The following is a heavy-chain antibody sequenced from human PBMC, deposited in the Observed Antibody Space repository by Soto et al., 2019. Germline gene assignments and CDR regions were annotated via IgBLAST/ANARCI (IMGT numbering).Heavy chain of an antibody. V-gene: IGHV1-3*01. CDR3: AAATPWGRGYYYYGMDV. J-gene: IGHJ6*02. CDR2: INAGNGNT. Sequence: ASVKVSCKASGYTFTSYAMHWVRQAPGQRLEWMGWINAGNGNTKYSQKFQGRVTITRDTSASTAYMELSSLRSEDTAVYYCAAATPWGRGYYYYGMDVWGQGTTVTVSS. CDR1: GYTFTSYA. D-gene: IGHD2-15*01.